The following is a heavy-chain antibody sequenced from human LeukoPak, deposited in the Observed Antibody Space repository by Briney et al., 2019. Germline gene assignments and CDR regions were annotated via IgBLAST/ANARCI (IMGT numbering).Heavy chain of an antibody. CDR1: GGSVSNYY. CDR2: VYYTGST. V-gene: IGHV4-59*08. J-gene: IGHJ4*02. CDR3: ARHFAYSSSSYFDY. D-gene: IGHD6-6*01. Sequence: SETLSLTCSVSGGSVSNYYWSWIRQPPGKGLEWIGYVYYTGSTNYNPSLKSRVTMFENKSKNQFSLRLYSVTVADTAVYYCARHFAYSSSSYFDYWGQGSLVTVSS.